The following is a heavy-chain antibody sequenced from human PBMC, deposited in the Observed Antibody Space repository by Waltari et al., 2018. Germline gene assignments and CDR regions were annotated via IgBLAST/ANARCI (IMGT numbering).Heavy chain of an antibody. CDR2: INHRGST. D-gene: IGHD6-13*01. CDR3: ATGIAAAYNY. J-gene: IGHJ4*02. CDR1: GGSFSGYY. Sequence: QVQLQQWGAGLLKPSETLSLTCAVYGGSFSGYYWSWIRQPPGKGLGWIGEINHRGSTHYTPSLKSRVTISVDTSKNQFSLKLSSVTAADTAVYYCATGIAAAYNYWGQGTLVTVSS. V-gene: IGHV4-34*01.